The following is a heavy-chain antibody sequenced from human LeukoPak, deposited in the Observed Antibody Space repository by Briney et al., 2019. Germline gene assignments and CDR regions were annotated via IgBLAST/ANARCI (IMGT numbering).Heavy chain of an antibody. Sequence: GSLRLSCAASGFTFSNYGFHWVRQAPGKGLEWVAVILYDGINKNYADSVKGRFTVSKDNSKNTLFLQMNSLRVEDTAVYYCASELVRKPGVPAGDYWGQGTLVTVSS. V-gene: IGHV3-30*03. CDR3: ASELVRKPGVPAGDY. CDR2: ILYDGINK. J-gene: IGHJ4*02. D-gene: IGHD2-2*01. CDR1: GFTFSNYG.